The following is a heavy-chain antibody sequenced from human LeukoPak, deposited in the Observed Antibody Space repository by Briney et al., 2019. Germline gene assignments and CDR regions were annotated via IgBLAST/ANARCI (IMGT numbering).Heavy chain of an antibody. V-gene: IGHV3-21*01. CDR2: ISSSSSYI. CDR3: ASLRGYSGYDLGVDYFDY. J-gene: IGHJ4*02. Sequence: PGGSLRLSCAASGFTFSNYAMSWVRQAPGKGLEWVSSISSSSSYIYYADSVKGRFTISRDNAKNSLYLQMNSLRAEDTAVYYCASLRGYSGYDLGVDYFDYWGQGTLVTVSS. D-gene: IGHD5-12*01. CDR1: GFTFSNYA.